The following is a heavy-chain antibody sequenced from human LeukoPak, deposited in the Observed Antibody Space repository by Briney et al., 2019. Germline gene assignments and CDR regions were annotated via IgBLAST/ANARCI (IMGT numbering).Heavy chain of an antibody. D-gene: IGHD2-2*02. CDR1: GGSISSYY. Sequence: SETLSLTCTVSGGSISSYYGSWIRQPPGEGLGWIGYIYYSGSTNYNPSLKSRVTISVDRSKNQFSLNLNSVTAADTAVYYCARGTRYPPAIDYWGQGTLVTVSS. CDR3: ARGTRYPPAIDY. J-gene: IGHJ4*02. CDR2: IYYSGST. V-gene: IGHV4-59*12.